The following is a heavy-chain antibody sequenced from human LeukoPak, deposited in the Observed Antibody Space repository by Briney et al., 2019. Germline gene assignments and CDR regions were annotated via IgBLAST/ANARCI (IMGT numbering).Heavy chain of an antibody. Sequence: SETLSLTRTVSGGSISSSSYYWGWIRQPPGKGLEWIGSIYYSGSTYYNPSLKSRVTISVDTSKSQFSLTLSSVTAADTAVYYCARGIYSGYDRSFDYWGQGTLVTVSS. CDR2: IYYSGST. J-gene: IGHJ4*02. D-gene: IGHD5-12*01. CDR3: ARGIYSGYDRSFDY. V-gene: IGHV4-39*07. CDR1: GGSISSSSYY.